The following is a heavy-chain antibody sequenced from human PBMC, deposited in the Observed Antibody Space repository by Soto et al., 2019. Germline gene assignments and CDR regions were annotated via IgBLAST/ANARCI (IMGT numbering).Heavy chain of an antibody. J-gene: IGHJ4*02. Sequence: SEALSLTSTVSGSPISRYYWSWIRPPSGKGLEWIGYIYYSGSTNYNPSLKSQVTISVDTSKNQFSLKLSFVTAADTAVYYCAGQWGSSAPFDYWGQGTLVTV. CDR2: IYYSGST. D-gene: IGHD6-6*01. CDR1: GSPISRYY. V-gene: IGHV4-59*08. CDR3: AGQWGSSAPFDY.